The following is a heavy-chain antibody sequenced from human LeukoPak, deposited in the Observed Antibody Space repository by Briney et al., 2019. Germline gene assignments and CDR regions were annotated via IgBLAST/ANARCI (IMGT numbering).Heavy chain of an antibody. CDR3: ARGNYWYFDL. V-gene: IGHV3-74*01. CDR1: GFTFSSYW. CDR2: IASDGSST. J-gene: IGHJ2*01. Sequence: GGSLRLSCAASGFTFSSYWMNWVRQAPGKGLVWVSRIASDGSSTTYADSVKGRFSISRDNAKNTLYLQMNSLRAEDTAVYYCARGNYWYFDLWGRGTLVTVSS.